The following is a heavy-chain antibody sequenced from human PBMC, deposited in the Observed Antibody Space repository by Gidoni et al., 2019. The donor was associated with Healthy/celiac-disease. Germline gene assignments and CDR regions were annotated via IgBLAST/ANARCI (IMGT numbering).Heavy chain of an antibody. CDR1: GGSFSGYS. J-gene: IGHJ6*02. D-gene: IGHD3-3*01. Sequence: QVQLQQWGAGLLKPSETLSLTCAVYGGSFSGYSWSWIRQPPGKGLEWSGEINHSGSTNYNPSLKSRVTISVDTSKNQFSLKLSSVTAADTAVYYCARVYYDFWSGYFRGGMDVWGQGTTVTVSS. V-gene: IGHV4-34*01. CDR2: INHSGST. CDR3: ARVYYDFWSGYFRGGMDV.